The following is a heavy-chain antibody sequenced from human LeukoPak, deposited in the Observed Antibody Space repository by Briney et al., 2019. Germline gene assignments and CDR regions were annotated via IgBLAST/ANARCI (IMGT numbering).Heavy chain of an antibody. J-gene: IGHJ5*02. D-gene: IGHD3-9*01. CDR1: GYTFTSYG. CDR2: ISAYNGNT. CDR3: ARGYDILTGTGWFDP. V-gene: IGHV1-18*01. Sequence: ASVKVSXKASGYTFTSYGISWVRQAPGQGLEWMGWISAYNGNTKYAQKLQGRVTMTTDTSTSTAYMELRSLRSDDTAVYYCARGYDILTGTGWFDPWGQGTLVTVSS.